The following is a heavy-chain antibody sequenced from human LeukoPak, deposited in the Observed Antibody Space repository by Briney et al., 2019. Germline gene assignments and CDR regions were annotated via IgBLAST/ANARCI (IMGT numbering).Heavy chain of an antibody. Sequence: GGSLRLSCAASGFIFSSYGMHWVRQAPGKGLEWVAFIRYDGSNKYYADSVKGRFTISRDNSKNTLYLQMSSLRAEDTAVYYCAKGQAGTTPGYYYYYMDVWGKGTTVTVSS. V-gene: IGHV3-30*02. CDR1: GFIFSSYG. CDR2: IRYDGSNK. CDR3: AKGQAGTTPGYYYYYMDV. J-gene: IGHJ6*03. D-gene: IGHD1-1*01.